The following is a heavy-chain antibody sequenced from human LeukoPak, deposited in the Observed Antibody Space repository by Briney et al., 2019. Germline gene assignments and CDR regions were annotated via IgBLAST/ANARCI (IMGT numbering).Heavy chain of an antibody. D-gene: IGHD5-24*01. CDR2: ISYDGSNK. V-gene: IGHV3-30*04. Sequence: GRSLRLSCAASGFTFSSYAMHWVRRAPGKGLEWVAVISYDGSNKYYADSVKGRFTISRDNSKNTLYLQMNSLRAEDTAVYYCARARGDGYNFWGQGTLVTVSS. CDR3: ARARGDGYNF. CDR1: GFTFSSYA. J-gene: IGHJ4*02.